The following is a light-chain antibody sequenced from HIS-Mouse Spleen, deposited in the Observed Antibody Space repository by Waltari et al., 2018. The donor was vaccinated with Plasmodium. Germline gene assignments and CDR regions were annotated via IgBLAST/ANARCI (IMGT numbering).Light chain of an antibody. CDR3: YSTDSSGNHRV. V-gene: IGLV3-10*01. CDR1: ALPKKY. J-gene: IGLJ3*02. Sequence: SYELTQPPSVSVSPGQTARITCSGDALPKKYAYWYQQKAGKAPVLVIYEDSKRPAGIPERFSGSRSGTMATLTIRGAQVEDEADYYCYSTDSSGNHRVFGGGTKLTVL. CDR2: EDS.